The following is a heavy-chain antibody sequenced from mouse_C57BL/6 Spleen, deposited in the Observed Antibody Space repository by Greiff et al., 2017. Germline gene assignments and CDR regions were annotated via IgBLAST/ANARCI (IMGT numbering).Heavy chain of an antibody. V-gene: IGHV1-19*01. CDR1: GYTFTDYY. D-gene: IGHD3-2*02. CDR2: INPYNGGT. J-gene: IGHJ3*01. CDR3: ARDSSGFAY. Sequence: VQLQQSGPVLVKPGASVKMSCKASGYTFTDYYMNWVKQSHGKSLEWIGVINPYNGGTSYNQKFKGKATLTVDKSSSTAYMELNSLTSEDSAVYYCARDSSGFAYWGQGTLVTVSA.